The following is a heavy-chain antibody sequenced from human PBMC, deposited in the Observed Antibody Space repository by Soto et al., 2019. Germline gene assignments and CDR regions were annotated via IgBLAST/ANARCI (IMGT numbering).Heavy chain of an antibody. CDR1: GFTFSSYW. D-gene: IGHD6-6*01. CDR2: INSDGTTT. V-gene: IGHV3-74*01. Sequence: RRLSCAASGFTFSSYWMHWVRQAPGKGLVWVSRINSDGTTTNYADSVKGRFTISKDNAKNTLYLQMNSLRAEDTAVYYCARGGSGIAARPMDYWGRGTLVTVSS. J-gene: IGHJ4*02. CDR3: ARGGSGIAARPMDY.